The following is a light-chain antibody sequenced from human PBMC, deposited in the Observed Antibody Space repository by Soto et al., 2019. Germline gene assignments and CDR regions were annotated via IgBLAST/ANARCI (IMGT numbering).Light chain of an antibody. CDR2: GAS. Sequence: EIGLTQSPGTLSLSTGERATLSCRASQSVSNNYLAWYQQKPGQAPRLLIYGASNRATGIPDRFSGSGSGTDFTLTISRLEPEDFVVYYCQQYGSSPWTFGQGTKVDIK. V-gene: IGKV3-20*01. J-gene: IGKJ1*01. CDR1: QSVSNNY. CDR3: QQYGSSPWT.